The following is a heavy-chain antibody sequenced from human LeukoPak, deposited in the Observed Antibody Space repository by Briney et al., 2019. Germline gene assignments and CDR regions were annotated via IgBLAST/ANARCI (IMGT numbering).Heavy chain of an antibody. J-gene: IGHJ4*02. CDR1: GYTFTSYD. D-gene: IGHD5-18*01. CDR3: AKHGSSYGDFDY. Sequence: ASVKVSCKASGYTFTSYDINWVRQATGQGLEWMGWMNPNSGNTGYAQKFQGRVTITRNTSISTAHMELSSLRSEDTAVYYCAKHGSSYGDFDYWGQGTLVTVSS. CDR2: MNPNSGNT. V-gene: IGHV1-8*03.